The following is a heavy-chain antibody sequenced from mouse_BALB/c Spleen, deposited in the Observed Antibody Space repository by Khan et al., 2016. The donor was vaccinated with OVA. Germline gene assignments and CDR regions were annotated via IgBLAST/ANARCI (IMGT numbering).Heavy chain of an antibody. CDR2: ISYSGST. D-gene: IGHD1-1*01. V-gene: IGHV3-2*02. J-gene: IGHJ4*01. CDR1: GYSITSDYA. Sequence: EVQLQESGPGLVKPSQSLSLTCTVTGYSITSDYAWNWIRQFPGNKLEWMGYISYSGSTSYNPSLKSRISITRDTSKNQFFLQLNSVTTEDTGAYYCARRGDVCYGAMDYWGQGTSVTVSS. CDR3: ARRGDVCYGAMDY.